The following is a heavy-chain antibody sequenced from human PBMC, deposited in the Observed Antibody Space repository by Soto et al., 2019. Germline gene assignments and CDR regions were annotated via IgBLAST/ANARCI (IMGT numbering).Heavy chain of an antibody. J-gene: IGHJ4*02. Sequence: GGSLRLSCAASGFTFSSYAMNWVRQAPGKGLEWVSAISGSGGSTYYADSVKGRFTISRDNSKNTLYLQMNSLRAEDTAVYYCAKSLSPEYSTAAEFDYWGQGTLVTVSS. V-gene: IGHV3-23*01. D-gene: IGHD6-6*01. CDR1: GFTFSSYA. CDR2: ISGSGGST. CDR3: AKSLSPEYSTAAEFDY.